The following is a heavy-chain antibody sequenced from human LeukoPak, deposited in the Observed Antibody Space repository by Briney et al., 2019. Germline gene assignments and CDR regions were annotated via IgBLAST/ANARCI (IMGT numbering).Heavy chain of an antibody. V-gene: IGHV4-59*08. CDR2: IYSSGSA. CDR3: ARHRDYYDT. D-gene: IGHD3-22*01. Sequence: PSETLSLTCTVSGAXINNNFCTWIQQPPGKGLEWIGYIYSSGSANYNPSLKSRVTISGDTSKNQISLKLTSVTAADTAVYFCARHRDYYDTWGQGTLVTVSS. J-gene: IGHJ5*02. CDR1: GAXINNNF.